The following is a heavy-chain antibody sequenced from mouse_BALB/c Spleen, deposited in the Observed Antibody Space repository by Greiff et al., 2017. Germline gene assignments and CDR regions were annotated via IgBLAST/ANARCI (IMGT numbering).Heavy chain of an antibody. CDR2: IDTSDSYT. Sequence: QVQLQQPGAELVMPGASVKMSCKASGYIFTDYWMHWVKQRPGQGLEWIGAIDTSDSYTSYNQKFKGKATLTVDESSSTAYMQLSSLTSEDSAVYYCARGSLLRLNYFDYWGQGTTLTVSS. CDR3: ARGSLLRLNYFDY. V-gene: IGHV1-69*01. CDR1: GYIFTDYW. D-gene: IGHD1-2*01. J-gene: IGHJ2*01.